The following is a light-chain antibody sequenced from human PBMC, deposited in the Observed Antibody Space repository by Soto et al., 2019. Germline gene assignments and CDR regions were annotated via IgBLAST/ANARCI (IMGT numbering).Light chain of an antibody. Sequence: SYELTQPPSVSVAPGQTARITCGGNNIGGKSVHWYQQKPGQAPVLVVYDDSDRPSGIPDRFSGSKSGNTASLTISGLQAEDEADYYCSSYTSSSTHVFGTGTKVTVL. CDR1: NIGGKS. V-gene: IGLV3-21*02. CDR3: SSYTSSSTHV. J-gene: IGLJ1*01. CDR2: DDS.